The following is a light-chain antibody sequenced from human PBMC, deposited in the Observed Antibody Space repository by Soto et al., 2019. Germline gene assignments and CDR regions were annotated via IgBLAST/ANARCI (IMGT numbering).Light chain of an antibody. CDR3: QQRSNWPYLT. Sequence: EIVLTQSPDTLSLSPGEIATLSCRASQSVSGNLGWYQQKPGQAPRLLIYDASNRAYGVPARFRGSGSGTNVTLTIASLEPDDFAVYYCQQRSNWPYLTFGGGTRV. CDR2: DAS. CDR1: QSVSGN. J-gene: IGKJ4*01. V-gene: IGKV3-11*01.